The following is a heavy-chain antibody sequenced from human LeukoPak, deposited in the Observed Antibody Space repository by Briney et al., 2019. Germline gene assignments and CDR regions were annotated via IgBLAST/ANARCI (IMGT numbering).Heavy chain of an antibody. CDR1: GYTFTTYW. Sequence: GESLKIPCKGPGYTFTTYWIGWLRQMPGKGLEWLGIFYRGDSDIRYSPSFQGQVTISADNSISTAYLQWSSLKASDTAMYYCARVMTTLTGFDYWGQGTLVTLSS. CDR2: FYRGDSDI. CDR3: ARVMTTLTGFDY. J-gene: IGHJ4*02. D-gene: IGHD2/OR15-2a*01. V-gene: IGHV5-51*01.